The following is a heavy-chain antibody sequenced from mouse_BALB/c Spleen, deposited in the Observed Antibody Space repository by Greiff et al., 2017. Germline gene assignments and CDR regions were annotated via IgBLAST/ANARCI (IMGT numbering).Heavy chain of an antibody. Sequence: VQLQQSGPELVKPGASVKMSCKASGYTFTSYVMHWVKQKPGQGLEWIGYINPYNDGTKYNEKFKGKATLTSDKSSSTAYMELSSLTSEDSAVYYCAKARGHYGSSSYYFDYWGQGTTLTVSS. D-gene: IGHD1-1*01. J-gene: IGHJ2*01. CDR1: GYTFTSYV. V-gene: IGHV1-14*01. CDR3: AKARGHYGSSSYYFDY. CDR2: INPYNDGT.